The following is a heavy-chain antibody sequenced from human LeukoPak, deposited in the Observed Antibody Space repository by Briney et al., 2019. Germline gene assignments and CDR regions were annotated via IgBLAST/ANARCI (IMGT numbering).Heavy chain of an antibody. CDR1: GFTVSSNY. J-gene: IGHJ4*02. CDR2: IYSGGDT. Sequence: GGSLRLSCAASGFTVSSNYMSWVRQAPGKGLEWVSVIYSGGDTYSADSVKGRFTTSRDNSKNTVYLQMNSLRVEDTAVYYCARGRRDYGDYPYWGQGTLVTVSS. CDR3: ARGRRDYGDYPY. D-gene: IGHD4-17*01. V-gene: IGHV3-53*01.